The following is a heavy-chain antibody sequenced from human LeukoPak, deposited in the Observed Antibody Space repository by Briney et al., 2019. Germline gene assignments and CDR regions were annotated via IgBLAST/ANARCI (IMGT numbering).Heavy chain of an antibody. CDR1: GGSISSSSYY. Sequence: SETLSLTCTVSGGSISSSSYYWGWIRQPPGRGLEWIGSIYYSGSTYYNPSLKSRVTISVDTSKNQFSLKLSSVTAADTAVYYCARDRGGALFDPWGQGTLVTVSS. V-gene: IGHV4-39*07. CDR3: ARDRGGALFDP. J-gene: IGHJ5*02. CDR2: IYYSGST. D-gene: IGHD3-10*01.